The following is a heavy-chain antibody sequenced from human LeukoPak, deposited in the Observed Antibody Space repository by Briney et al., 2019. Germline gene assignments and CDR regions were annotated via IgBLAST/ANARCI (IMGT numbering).Heavy chain of an antibody. D-gene: IGHD3-3*01. V-gene: IGHV1-18*01. CDR3: ARWTYYDFWSGYRYYYYYYMDV. J-gene: IGHJ6*03. CDR1: GYTFTSYG. Sequence: ASVKVSCKASGYTFTSYGISWVRQAPGQGLEWMGWISAYNGNTNYAQKLQGRVTMTTDTSTSTAYMELRSLRSDDTAVYYCARWTYYDFWSGYRYYYYYYMDVWGKGTTVTVSS. CDR2: ISAYNGNT.